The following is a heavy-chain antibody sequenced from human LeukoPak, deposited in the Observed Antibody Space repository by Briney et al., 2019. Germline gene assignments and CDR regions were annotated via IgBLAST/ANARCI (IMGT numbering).Heavy chain of an antibody. V-gene: IGHV3-23*01. J-gene: IGHJ4*02. Sequence: PGGSLRLSCAASGYTFRSYAMSCLRRAPGKGLEWVSAISDDFGTYQADSVKGRFTISRENSRHDLFLQMTSLSVQRRAGCYFVRRNSFHCTGATCYALDYWGQGTLVTVSS. CDR1: GYTFRSYA. CDR3: VRRNSFHCTGATCYALDY. CDR2: ISDDFGT. D-gene: IGHD2-2*01.